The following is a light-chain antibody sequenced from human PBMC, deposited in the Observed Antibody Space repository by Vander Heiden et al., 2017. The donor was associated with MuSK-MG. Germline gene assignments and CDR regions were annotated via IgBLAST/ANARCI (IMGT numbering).Light chain of an antibody. CDR2: DAS. J-gene: IGKJ2*01. CDR1: QSIDNY. CDR3: QQRSNWPPT. V-gene: IGKV3-11*01. Sequence: EIALTQSPATLSLSPGERATLSCRASQSIDNYLAWYQQKPGQAPRLLIYDASNRATGIPARFSGSGSGTDFTLTISSLEPEDFAHYYCQQRSNWPPTFGQGTKLDIK.